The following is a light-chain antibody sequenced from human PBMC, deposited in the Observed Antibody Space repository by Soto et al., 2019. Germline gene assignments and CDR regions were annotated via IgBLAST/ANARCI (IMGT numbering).Light chain of an antibody. J-gene: IGLJ1*01. V-gene: IGLV2-14*01. CDR2: EVS. Sequence: QSALTQPASVSGSPGQSITISCTGTSSDLNDYNYVSWYQQHPGKAPKLIIYEVSNRPSGVSNRFSGSKSGNTASLTISGLQAEDEADYYCCSYAGSYTYVFGTGTKLTVL. CDR3: CSYAGSYTYV. CDR1: SSDLNDYNY.